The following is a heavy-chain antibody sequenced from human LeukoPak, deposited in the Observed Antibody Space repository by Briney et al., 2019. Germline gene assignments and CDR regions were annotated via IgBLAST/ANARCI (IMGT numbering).Heavy chain of an antibody. D-gene: IGHD6-25*01. CDR1: GFTFSDHY. CDR2: IHYDGTIT. Sequence: PGGSLRLSCAASGFTFSDHYMDWVRQAPGKGLEWVAYIHYDGTITYYADSVKGRFTISRDSFRNTLFLQMNSLGAEDTAVYYCVKDGRCTHSSCYFFDYWGQGTLVTVSS. V-gene: IGHV3-30*02. CDR3: VKDGRCTHSSCYFFDY. J-gene: IGHJ4*02.